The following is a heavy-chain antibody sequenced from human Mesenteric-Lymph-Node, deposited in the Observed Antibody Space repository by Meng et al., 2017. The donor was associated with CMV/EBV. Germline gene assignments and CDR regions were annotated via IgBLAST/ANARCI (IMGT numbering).Heavy chain of an antibody. CDR1: GFPLSTSGVG. CDR3: AHSSGIAAAGPFYFDY. V-gene: IGHV2-5*02. CDR2: IYWDDDK. Sequence: QITLKESCPTLVKPTQTLTLTCTFPGFPLSTSGVGVGWIRQPPGKALEWLALIYWDDDKRYSPSLKSRLTITKDTSKNQVVLTMTNMDPVDTATYYCAHSSGIAAAGPFYFDYWGQGTLVTVSS. D-gene: IGHD6-13*01. J-gene: IGHJ4*02.